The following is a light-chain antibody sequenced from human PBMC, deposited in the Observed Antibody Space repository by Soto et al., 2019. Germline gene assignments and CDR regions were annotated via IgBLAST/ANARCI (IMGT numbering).Light chain of an antibody. CDR2: DVS. J-gene: IGLJ3*02. CDR1: SSDVGGYNY. Sequence: QSALTQPRSVSGSPGQSVTISCTGTSSDVGGYNYVSWYQQHPGKAPKLMIYDVSKRPSGVPDRFSGSKSGNTASLTISRLQAEDEADYYCCSYAGSYVWVFGGGTKVTVL. CDR3: CSYAGSYVWV. V-gene: IGLV2-11*01.